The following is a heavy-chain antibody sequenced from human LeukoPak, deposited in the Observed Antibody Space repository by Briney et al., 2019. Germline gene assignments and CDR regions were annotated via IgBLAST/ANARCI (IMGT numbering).Heavy chain of an antibody. CDR1: GFTFSSYG. CDR2: IYSGGRT. V-gene: IGHV3-66*01. CDR3: ARGRSGSVYDY. Sequence: PGRSLRLSCAASGFTFSSYGMHWVRQAPGKGLEWVSVIYSGGRTYYADSVKGRFTISRDNSKNTLYLEMNSLRAEDTAVYYCARGRSGSVYDYWGQGSQVTVSS. J-gene: IGHJ4*02. D-gene: IGHD1-26*01.